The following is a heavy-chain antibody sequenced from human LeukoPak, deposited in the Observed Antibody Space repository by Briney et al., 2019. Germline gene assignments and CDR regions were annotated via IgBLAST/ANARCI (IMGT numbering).Heavy chain of an antibody. CDR3: ARGGIVVVDFDY. D-gene: IGHD3-22*01. V-gene: IGHV3-21*01. Sequence: GGSLRLSCAASGFTFSSYSMNWVRQAPGKGLEWVSSISSSSSYIYYADSVKGRFTISRDNAKNSLYLQMNSLRAEDTAVYYCARGGIVVVDFDYWGQGTLVTVSP. CDR1: GFTFSSYS. CDR2: ISSSSSYI. J-gene: IGHJ4*02.